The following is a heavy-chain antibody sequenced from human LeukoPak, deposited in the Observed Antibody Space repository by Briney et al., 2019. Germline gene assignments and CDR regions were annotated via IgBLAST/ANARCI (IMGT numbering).Heavy chain of an antibody. CDR1: GFTFSSYG. CDR3: ARDPGHSSSWPLSGMDV. V-gene: IGHV3-33*01. D-gene: IGHD6-13*01. Sequence: GGSLRLSCAASGFTFSSYGMHWARQAPGKGLEWVAVIWYDGSNKYYADSVKGRFTISRDNSKNTLYLQMNSLRAEDTAVYYCARDPGHSSSWPLSGMDVWGQGTTVTVSS. CDR2: IWYDGSNK. J-gene: IGHJ6*02.